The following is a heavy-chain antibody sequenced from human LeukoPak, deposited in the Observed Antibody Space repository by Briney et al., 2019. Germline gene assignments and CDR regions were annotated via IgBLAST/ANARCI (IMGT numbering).Heavy chain of an antibody. V-gene: IGHV3-21*04. J-gene: IGHJ4*02. CDR2: ISSSSSYI. CDR1: GFTFSSYS. D-gene: IGHD5-24*01. Sequence: GGSLRLSCAASGFTFSSYSLNWVRQAPGKGLEWVSSISSSSSYIYYADSVKGRFTTSRDNAKNSLYLQMNSLRAEDTALYYCAKGREMATPYYFDYWGQGTLVTVSS. CDR3: AKGREMATPYYFDY.